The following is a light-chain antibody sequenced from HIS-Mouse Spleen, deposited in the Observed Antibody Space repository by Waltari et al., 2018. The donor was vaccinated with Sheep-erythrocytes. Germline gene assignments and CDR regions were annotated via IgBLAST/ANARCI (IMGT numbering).Light chain of an antibody. CDR3: QQYYSTLT. V-gene: IGKV4-1*01. Sequence: DIVMTQSPDSLAVSLGERATINCKSSQSVLYSSNNKNYLAWYQQKPGQPPKLLIYWAATRESGVPDGFGGGGSGTDFTLTISSLQAEDVAVYYCQQYYSTLTFGGGTKVEIK. CDR1: QSVLYSSNNKNY. CDR2: WAA. J-gene: IGKJ4*01.